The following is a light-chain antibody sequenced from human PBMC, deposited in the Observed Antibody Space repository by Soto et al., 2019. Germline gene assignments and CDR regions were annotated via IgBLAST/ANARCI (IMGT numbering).Light chain of an antibody. Sequence: EIQMTQSPSSLFGYVGNRGTSPFRASQIIYIDLNWYQQKPGKAPKLLIYAASSLQRGVPSTFSVFGSGTDFTISVCSLHTADYPTYYCHHSYSTRSLGQGTKVDIK. CDR2: AAS. J-gene: IGKJ1*01. CDR3: HHSYSTRS. V-gene: IGKV1-39*01. CDR1: QIIYID.